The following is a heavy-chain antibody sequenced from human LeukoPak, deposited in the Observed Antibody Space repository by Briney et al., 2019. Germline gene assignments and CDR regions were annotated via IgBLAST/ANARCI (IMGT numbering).Heavy chain of an antibody. D-gene: IGHD4-17*01. Sequence: SETLSLTCAVYGGYFSGYYWSWIRQPPGKGLEWIGEINHSGSTNYNPSLKSRVTISVDTSKNQFSLKLSSVTAADTAVYYCARGLNSSGYGDSYYFDYWGQGTLVTVSS. CDR2: INHSGST. CDR3: ARGLNSSGYGDSYYFDY. J-gene: IGHJ4*02. V-gene: IGHV4-34*01. CDR1: GGYFSGYY.